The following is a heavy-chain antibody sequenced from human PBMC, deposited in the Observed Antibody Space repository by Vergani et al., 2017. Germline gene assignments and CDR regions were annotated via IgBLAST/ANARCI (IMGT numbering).Heavy chain of an antibody. Sequence: QVQLVQSGAEVKKPGASVKVSCKASGYTFTGYYMHWVRQAPGQGLEWMGWINPNSGGTNYAQKFQGRVTMTRETSISTAYMELSRLRSDDTAVYYCAREREMVRGVMSVWFDPWGQGTLVTVSS. V-gene: IGHV1-2*02. CDR2: INPNSGGT. CDR1: GYTFTGYY. CDR3: AREREMVRGVMSVWFDP. D-gene: IGHD3-10*01. J-gene: IGHJ5*02.